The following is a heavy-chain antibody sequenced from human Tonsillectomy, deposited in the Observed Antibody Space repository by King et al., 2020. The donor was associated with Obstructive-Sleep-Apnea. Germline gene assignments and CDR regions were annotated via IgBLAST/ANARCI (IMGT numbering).Heavy chain of an antibody. CDR1: GGSISSSSYY. D-gene: IGHD4-17*01. V-gene: IGHV4-39*07. Sequence: LQLQESGPGLVKPSETLSLTCTVSGGSISSSSYYWGWIRQPPGKGLEWIGSIDYSGSTFYNPSLKSRVTISVDTSKNQFSLKLSSVTAADTAVYYCARDGIDYGDVFDYWGQGTLVTVSS. CDR2: IDYSGST. J-gene: IGHJ4*02. CDR3: ARDGIDYGDVFDY.